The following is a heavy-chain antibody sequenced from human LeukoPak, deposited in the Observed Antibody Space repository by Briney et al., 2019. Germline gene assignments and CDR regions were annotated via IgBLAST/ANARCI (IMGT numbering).Heavy chain of an antibody. Sequence: GSLRLSCAASGFTVSSNYMSWVRQAPGKGLEWVSVIYSGGSTYYADSVKGRFTISRDNSKNTLYLQMNSLRAEDTAVYYCAMTYYDILTGYFDFDYWGQGTLVTVSS. V-gene: IGHV3-66*02. CDR2: IYSGGST. D-gene: IGHD3-9*01. J-gene: IGHJ4*02. CDR3: AMTYYDILTGYFDFDY. CDR1: GFTVSSNY.